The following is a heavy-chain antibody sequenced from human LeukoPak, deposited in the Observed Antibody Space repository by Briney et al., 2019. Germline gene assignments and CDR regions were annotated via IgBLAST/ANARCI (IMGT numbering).Heavy chain of an antibody. CDR2: IKQDGSES. J-gene: IGHJ4*02. D-gene: IGHD4-11*01. CDR1: GFTFSNYW. Sequence: GGSLRLSCAASGFTFSNYWMSWVRQAPGKGLEWVANIKQDGSESNYVGSVKGRFTIFRDNAKNSLYLQMNSLRAEDTAVYYCAKDSYSKGDYWGQGTLVTVSS. CDR3: AKDSYSKGDY. V-gene: IGHV3-7*05.